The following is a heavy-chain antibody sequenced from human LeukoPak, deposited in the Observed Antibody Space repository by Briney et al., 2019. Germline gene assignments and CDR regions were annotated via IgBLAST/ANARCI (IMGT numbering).Heavy chain of an antibody. V-gene: IGHV3-21*01. Sequence: PGGSLRLSCAASGFTFSTYAMSWVRQTPGKGLEWVSSISSTSTYIYYADSVKGRFTISRDNAKKSLYLQMNSLRADDTAVYYCTRDEDEELVRDYWGQGTVVTVSS. CDR3: TRDEDEELVRDY. CDR2: ISSTSTYI. J-gene: IGHJ4*02. D-gene: IGHD6-13*01. CDR1: GFTFSTYA.